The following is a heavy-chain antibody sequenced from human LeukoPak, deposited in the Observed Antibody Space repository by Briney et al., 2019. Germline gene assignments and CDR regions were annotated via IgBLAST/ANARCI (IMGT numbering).Heavy chain of an antibody. Sequence: GGSLRLSCAASGFTVSSNYMSWVRQAPGKGLEWVSVIYAGGSTYYADSVRGRFTISRDNSKNTLYLQMNSLRAEDTAVYYCASTQRGDYFDYWGQGTLVTVSS. CDR1: GFTVSSNY. V-gene: IGHV3-66*01. CDR2: IYAGGST. D-gene: IGHD2-15*01. J-gene: IGHJ4*02. CDR3: ASTQRGDYFDY.